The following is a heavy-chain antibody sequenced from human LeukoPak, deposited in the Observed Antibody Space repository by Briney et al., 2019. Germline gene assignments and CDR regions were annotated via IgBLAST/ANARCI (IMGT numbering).Heavy chain of an antibody. Sequence: GGSLRLSCAASGFTFSSYAVSWVRQAPGKGLEWVSVISGSGGSTYYADSVKGRFTISRDNSKNTLYLQMNSLRAEDTAVYYCAKHIVVVPAAPMDDAFDIWGQGTMVTVSS. CDR1: GFTFSSYA. D-gene: IGHD2-2*01. V-gene: IGHV3-23*01. J-gene: IGHJ3*02. CDR2: ISGSGGST. CDR3: AKHIVVVPAAPMDDAFDI.